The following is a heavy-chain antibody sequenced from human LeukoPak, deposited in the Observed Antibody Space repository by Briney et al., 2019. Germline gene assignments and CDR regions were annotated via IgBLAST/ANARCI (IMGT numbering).Heavy chain of an antibody. J-gene: IGHJ4*02. CDR1: GFTFSSYE. V-gene: IGHV3-21*01. D-gene: IGHD1-26*01. CDR3: AREVGTIVGAPNYLDY. CDR2: ISGTSAYI. Sequence: GGSLRLSCAASGFTFSSYEMNWVRQAPGKGLEWVSSISGTSAYIYYADSVKGRFTISRDNAKNSLYLQMNSLRDEDTAVYYCAREVGTIVGAPNYLDYWGQGILVTVSS.